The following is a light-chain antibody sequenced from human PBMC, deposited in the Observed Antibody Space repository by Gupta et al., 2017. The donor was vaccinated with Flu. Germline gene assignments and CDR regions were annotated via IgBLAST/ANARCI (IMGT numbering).Light chain of an antibody. CDR2: QDT. CDR3: QVWDSSTGV. J-gene: IGLJ2*01. CDR1: KLGVKF. V-gene: IGLV3-1*01. Sequence: CSGDKLGVKFACWYQQKPGQSPTLVIYQDTKRPSGIPERFSGSNSGNTATLTISGTQAMDEADYYCQVWDSSTGVFGGGTKVTVL.